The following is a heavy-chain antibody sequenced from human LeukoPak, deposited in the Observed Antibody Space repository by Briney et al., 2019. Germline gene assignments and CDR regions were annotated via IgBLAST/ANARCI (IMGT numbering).Heavy chain of an antibody. V-gene: IGHV3-30*02. CDR2: IRYDGSNK. CDR3: AEGGGSLSY. CDR1: GFTFNSYG. Sequence: GGYLRLSCAASGFTFNSYGMHWVRQAPGKGLEWVTFIRYDGSNKYYADSVKGRFTISRDNSKNTLYLQMNSLRAEDSAVYYCAEGGGSLSYWGRGTRVIVS. D-gene: IGHD1-26*01. J-gene: IGHJ4*02.